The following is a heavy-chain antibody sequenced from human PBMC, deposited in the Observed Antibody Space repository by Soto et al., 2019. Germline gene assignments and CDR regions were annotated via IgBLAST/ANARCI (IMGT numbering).Heavy chain of an antibody. CDR1: GYTFTEYY. V-gene: IGHV1-2*04. Sequence: ASVKVSCKASGYTFTEYYIHWVRQAPEQGLVWMGWINPNSGGTKYAQKFQGWVTLTSDTSISTAYMELSSLKSDDTAVYYCARRLGGGGDYYYGMDVWGQGTTVTVSS. J-gene: IGHJ6*02. D-gene: IGHD3-10*01. CDR2: INPNSGGT. CDR3: ARRLGGGGDYYYGMDV.